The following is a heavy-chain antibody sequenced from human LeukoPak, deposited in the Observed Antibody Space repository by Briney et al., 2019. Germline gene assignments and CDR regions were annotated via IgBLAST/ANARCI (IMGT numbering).Heavy chain of an antibody. J-gene: IGHJ5*02. Sequence: PSETLSLTCAVYGGSFSGYYWSWIRQPPGKGLDWIGEINHSGSTNYNPFLKSRVTISVDTSKNQFSLKLSSVTAADTAVYYCARGSGPRYSRRGYCSSTSCYRTKINWFDPWGQGTLVTVSS. D-gene: IGHD2-2*01. V-gene: IGHV4-34*01. CDR1: GGSFSGYY. CDR3: ARGSGPRYSRRGYCSSTSCYRTKINWFDP. CDR2: INHSGST.